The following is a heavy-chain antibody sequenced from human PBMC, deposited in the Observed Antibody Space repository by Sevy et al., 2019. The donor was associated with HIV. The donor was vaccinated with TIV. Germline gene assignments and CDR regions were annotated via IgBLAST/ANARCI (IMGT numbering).Heavy chain of an antibody. CDR1: GFDFSIYS. V-gene: IGHV3-23*01. CDR3: AREGCTKPHDY. J-gene: IGHJ4*02. CDR2: LSFGCGKI. D-gene: IGHD2-8*01. Sequence: GGSLRLSCAASGFDFSIYSMSWVRQAPGKGLGWVSTLSFGCGKINYADSVKGRFTSSRDNSKSSVYLQMNNMRVEDTAVYYCAREGCTKPHDYWGQGTLVTVSS.